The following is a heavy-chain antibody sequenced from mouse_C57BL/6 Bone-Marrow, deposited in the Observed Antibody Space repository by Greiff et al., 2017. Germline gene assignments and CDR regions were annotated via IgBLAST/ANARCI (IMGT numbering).Heavy chain of an antibody. CDR1: GFNIKDDY. D-gene: IGHD1-1*02. CDR2: IDPENGDT. V-gene: IGHV14-4*01. J-gene: IGHJ2*01. Sequence: VQLQQSGAELVRPGASVKLSCTASGFNIKDDYMHWVKQRPEQGLEWIGWIDPENGDTKYASKFQGKATITAHTSQNTAYLQLSSLTSEDTAVYYCTTLWYFDYWGQGTTLTVSS. CDR3: TTLWYFDY.